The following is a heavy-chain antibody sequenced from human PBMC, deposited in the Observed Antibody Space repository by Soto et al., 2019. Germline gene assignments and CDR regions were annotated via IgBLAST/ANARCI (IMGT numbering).Heavy chain of an antibody. Sequence: SETLSLTCAVYGGSFSGYYWSWIRQPPGKGLEWIGEINHSGSTNYNPSLKSRVTISVDTSKNQFSLKLSSVTAADTAVYYCARGAVGVVVVVIQGPYYFAYWGQGTLVTVSS. CDR2: INHSGST. V-gene: IGHV4-34*01. CDR3: ARGAVGVVVVVIQGPYYFAY. J-gene: IGHJ4*02. D-gene: IGHD3-22*01. CDR1: GGSFSGYY.